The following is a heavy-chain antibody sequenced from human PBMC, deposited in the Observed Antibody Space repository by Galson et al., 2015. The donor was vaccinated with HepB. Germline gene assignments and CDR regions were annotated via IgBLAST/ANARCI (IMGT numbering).Heavy chain of an antibody. CDR3: ARDGNFWSGYSRAQTFDI. CDR2: ISSSGSTI. V-gene: IGHV3-11*01. J-gene: IGHJ3*02. Sequence: SLRLSCAASGFTFSDYYMSWIRQAPGKGLEWVSYISSSGSTIYYADSVKGRFTISRDNAKNSLYLQMNSLRAEDTAVYYCARDGNFWSGYSRAQTFDIWGQGTMVTVSS. D-gene: IGHD3-3*01. CDR1: GFTFSDYY.